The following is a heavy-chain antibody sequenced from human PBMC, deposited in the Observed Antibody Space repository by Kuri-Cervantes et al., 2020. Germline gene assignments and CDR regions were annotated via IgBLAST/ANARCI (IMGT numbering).Heavy chain of an antibody. CDR2: IKSKTDGGTT. CDR3: ARGGILGYCSGGSCYSPDY. D-gene: IGHD2-15*01. Sequence: GESLKISCAASGFTFSNAWMSWVRQAPGKGLEWVGRIKSKTDGGTTDYAAPVKGRFTISRDDSKNTLYLQMNSLRAEDTAVYYCARGGILGYCSGGSCYSPDYWGQGTLVTVSS. CDR1: GFTFSNAW. V-gene: IGHV3-15*01. J-gene: IGHJ4*02.